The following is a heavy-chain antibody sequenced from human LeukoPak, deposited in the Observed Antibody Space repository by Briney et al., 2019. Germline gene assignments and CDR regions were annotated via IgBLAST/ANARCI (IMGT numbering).Heavy chain of an antibody. CDR3: AREGGVRGVPFDY. D-gene: IGHD3-10*01. CDR1: GGTFSSYA. CDR2: IIPIFGTA. V-gene: IGHV1-69*13. Sequence: SVKVSCKASGGTFSSYAISWVRQAPGQGLEWMGGIIPIFGTANYAQKFQGRVTITADESTSTAYKELSSLRSEDTAVYYCAREGGVRGVPFDYWGQGTLVTVSS. J-gene: IGHJ4*02.